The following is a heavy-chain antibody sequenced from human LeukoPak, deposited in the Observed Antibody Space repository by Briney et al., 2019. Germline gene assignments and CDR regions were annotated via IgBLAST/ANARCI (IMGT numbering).Heavy chain of an antibody. J-gene: IGHJ6*03. D-gene: IGHD4-17*01. Sequence: SGGSLRLSCAASGFTFSSYGMHWVRQAPGKGLEWVAFIRYDGSNKYYADSVKGRFTISRDNSKNTLYLQMNSLRAEDTAVYYCAKVSADDYGPYKGWGYYYMDVWGKGTTVTVSS. CDR1: GFTFSSYG. V-gene: IGHV3-30*02. CDR2: IRYDGSNK. CDR3: AKVSADDYGPYKGWGYYYMDV.